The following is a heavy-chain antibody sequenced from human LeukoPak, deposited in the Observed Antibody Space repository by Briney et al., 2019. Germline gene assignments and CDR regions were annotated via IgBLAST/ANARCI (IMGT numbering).Heavy chain of an antibody. J-gene: IGHJ4*02. CDR3: TTGGTVTFDY. CDR2: ISSSSSYI. D-gene: IGHD4-17*01. Sequence: KPGGSLRLSCAASGFTFSSYSMNWVRQAPGKGLEWVSSISSSSSYIYYADSVKGRFTISRDNAKNSLYLQMNSLKAEDTAVYYCTTGGTVTFDYWGQGTLVTVSS. CDR1: GFTFSSYS. V-gene: IGHV3-21*03.